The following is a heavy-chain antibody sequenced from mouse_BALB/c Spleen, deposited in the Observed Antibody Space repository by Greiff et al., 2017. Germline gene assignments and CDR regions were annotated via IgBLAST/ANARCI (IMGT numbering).Heavy chain of an antibody. J-gene: IGHJ2*01. D-gene: IGHD2-3*01. CDR2: IRNKANGYTT. CDR3: ARDRGPYAGYVYYFDY. CDR1: GFTFTDYY. V-gene: IGHV7-3*02. Sequence: EVMLVESGGGLVQPGGSLRLSCATSGFTFTDYYMSWVRQPPGKALEWLGFIRNKANGYTTEYSASVKGRFTISRDNSQSILYLQMNTLRAEDSATYYCARDRGPYAGYVYYFDYWGQGTTLTVSS.